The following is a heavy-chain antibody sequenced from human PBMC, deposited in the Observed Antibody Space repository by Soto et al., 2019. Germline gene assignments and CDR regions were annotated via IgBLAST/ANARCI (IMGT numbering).Heavy chain of an antibody. V-gene: IGHV4-30-4*01. D-gene: IGHD6-13*01. CDR2: IYYSGTT. CDR1: GGSISSGDYY. Sequence: QVQLQESGPGLVKPSQTLFLTCTVAGGSISSGDYYWSGLRQPPGQGLEWIVYIYYSGTTYYTPLLKSRVTISVDTSKNHFSLKLIAVTAADTAVYYCAGERPDGSRRDPWGQGTLVTVSS. CDR3: AGERPDGSRRDP. J-gene: IGHJ5*02.